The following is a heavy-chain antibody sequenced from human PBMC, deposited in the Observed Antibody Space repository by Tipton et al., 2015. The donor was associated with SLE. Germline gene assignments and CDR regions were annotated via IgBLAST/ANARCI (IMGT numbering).Heavy chain of an antibody. D-gene: IGHD6-19*01. CDR2: IYHSGIT. V-gene: IGHV4-38-2*01. J-gene: IGHJ4*02. Sequence: LRLSCAVSDYSISSGYYWGWLRRPPGRGLEWIGKIYHSGITYYNPSLKSRVTISLDTSKNQFSLKLRSVTAADTAIYYCARGGYSSGWYAAYFFYCGQGTLVSVSS. CDR3: ARGGYSSGWYAAYFFY. CDR1: DYSISSGYY.